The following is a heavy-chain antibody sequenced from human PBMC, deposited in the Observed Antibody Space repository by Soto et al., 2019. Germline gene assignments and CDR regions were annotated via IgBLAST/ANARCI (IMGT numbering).Heavy chain of an antibody. CDR1: GGSIRSGGYY. J-gene: IGHJ6*02. CDR2: IYYSGST. Sequence: PSETLSLTCTVSGGSIRSGGYYWSWVRQSPRRGLEWIGNIYYSGSTYYNPSLKSRLTISVDTSKNQFSLNLSSVTAADTAVYYCARDRLMATAGTARHYFGLDAWGQGTTVTVSS. V-gene: IGHV4-31*03. D-gene: IGHD5-18*01. CDR3: ARDRLMATAGTARHYFGLDA.